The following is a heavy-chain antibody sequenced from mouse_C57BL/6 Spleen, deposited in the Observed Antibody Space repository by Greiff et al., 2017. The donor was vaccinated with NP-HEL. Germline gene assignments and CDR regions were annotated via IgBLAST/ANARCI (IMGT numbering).Heavy chain of an antibody. Sequence: QVQLQQSGPELVKPGASVKISCKASGYAFSSSWMNWVKQRPGKGLEWIGRIYPGDGDTNYNGKFKGKATLTADKSSSTAYMQLSSLTSEDSAVYFCARSGSRRYGYDWYFDVWGTGTTVTVSS. CDR1: GYAFSSSW. J-gene: IGHJ1*03. D-gene: IGHD2-2*01. CDR2: IYPGDGDT. CDR3: ARSGSRRYGYDWYFDV. V-gene: IGHV1-82*01.